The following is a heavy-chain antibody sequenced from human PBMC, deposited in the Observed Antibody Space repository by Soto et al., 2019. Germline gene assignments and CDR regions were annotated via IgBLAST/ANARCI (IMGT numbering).Heavy chain of an antibody. D-gene: IGHD3-22*01. V-gene: IGHV4-4*02. CDR2: IYHSGST. J-gene: IGHJ6*02. Sequence: KTSETLSLTCAVSGGSISSSNWWSWVRQPPGKGLEWIGEIYHSGSTNYNPSLKSRVTISVDKSKNQFSLKLSSVTAADTAVYYCARAQYYDSSGYYYYYYYGMDVWGQGTTVTVSS. CDR1: GGSISSSNW. CDR3: ARAQYYDSSGYYYYYYYGMDV.